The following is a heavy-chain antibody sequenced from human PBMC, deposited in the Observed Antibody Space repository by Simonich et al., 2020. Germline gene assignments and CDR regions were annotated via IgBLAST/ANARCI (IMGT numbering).Heavy chain of an antibody. J-gene: IGHJ4*02. V-gene: IGHV1-69*10. D-gene: IGHD6-13*01. CDR3: ARGEAAAGMGFDY. CDR1: GGTFSSYA. CDR2: IIPILGIA. Sequence: QVQLVQSGAEVKKPGSSVKVSCKASGGTFSSYAISWVRQAPGQGLEGMGGIIPILGIANYAQKFQGRVTITADKSTSTAYMEQSSLRSEDTAVYYGARGEAAAGMGFDYWGQGTLVTVSS.